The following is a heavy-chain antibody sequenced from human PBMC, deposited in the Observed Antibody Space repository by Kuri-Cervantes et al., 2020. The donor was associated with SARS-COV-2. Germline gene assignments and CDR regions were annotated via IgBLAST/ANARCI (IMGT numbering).Heavy chain of an antibody. V-gene: IGHV3-66*02. CDR1: GFTFSSYW. CDR2: IYSGGST. J-gene: IGHJ3*01. Sequence: GESLKISCAASGFTFSSYWMSWVRQAPGRGLEWVSVIYSGGSTYYADSVKGRFTISRDNSKNTLFLHMDSLRGEDTAVYYCARNINWGQGTMVTVSS. CDR3: ARNIN.